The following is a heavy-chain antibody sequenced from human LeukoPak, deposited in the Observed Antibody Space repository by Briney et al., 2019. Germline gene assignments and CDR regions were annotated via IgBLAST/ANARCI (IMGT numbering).Heavy chain of an antibody. CDR1: GVSISSYY. V-gene: IGHV4-59*01. CDR3: ARAEYCSSTSCYTGGYYYYYYMDV. D-gene: IGHD2-2*02. J-gene: IGHJ6*03. CDR2: IYYSGST. Sequence: PSETQSLTCTVSGVSISSYYWSWIRQPPGKGLEWIGYIYYSGSTNYNPSLKSRVTISVDTSKNQFSLKLSSVTAADTAVYYCARAEYCSSTSCYTGGYYYYYYMDVWGKGTTVTVSS.